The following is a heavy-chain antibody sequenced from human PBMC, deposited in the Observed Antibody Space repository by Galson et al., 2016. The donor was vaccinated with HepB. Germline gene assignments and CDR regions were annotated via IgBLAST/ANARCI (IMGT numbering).Heavy chain of an antibody. CDR2: MWFDGSND. CDR1: GFSLRSYG. J-gene: IGHJ6*02. V-gene: IGHV3-33*01. Sequence: SLRLSCAASGFSLRSYGIHWVRQAPGKGLESVAVMWFDGSNDHYAASVKGRFTISRDISKSTVYLQMDRLRVEDTAVYFCARAGMGTHRRYYGMDVWGQGTTVNVSS. CDR3: ARAGMGTHRRYYGMDV. D-gene: IGHD7-27*01.